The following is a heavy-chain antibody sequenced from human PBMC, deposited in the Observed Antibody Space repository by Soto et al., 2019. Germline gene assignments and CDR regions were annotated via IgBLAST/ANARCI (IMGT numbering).Heavy chain of an antibody. V-gene: IGHV4-39*01. D-gene: IGHD3-22*01. CDR3: ARSSGYFNGMDV. J-gene: IGHJ6*02. Sequence: PSETLSLTCTVSGGSISSSSYYWGWIRQPPGKGLEWIGSIYYSGSTYYNPSLKSRVTISVDTSKNQFSLKLSSVTAADTAVYYCARSSGYFNGMDVWGQGTTVTVSS. CDR2: IYYSGST. CDR1: GGSISSSSYY.